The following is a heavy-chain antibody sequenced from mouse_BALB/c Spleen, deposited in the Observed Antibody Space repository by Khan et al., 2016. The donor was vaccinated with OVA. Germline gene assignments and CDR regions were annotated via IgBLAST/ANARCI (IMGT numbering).Heavy chain of an antibody. CDR3: ARSIGSSCFAY. V-gene: IGHV9-3-1*01. D-gene: IGHD1-1*02. CDR1: GYTFTNDG. CDR2: INTYTGEP. J-gene: IGHJ3*01. Sequence: QIQLVQSGPELKKPGETVKLSCKASGYTFTNDGMNWVKQAPGKGLKWMGRINTYTGEPTYADDFKGRFAISLDTSASTAFLQINDLKKEDTATYFCARSIGSSCFAYWGQGTPVTVSA.